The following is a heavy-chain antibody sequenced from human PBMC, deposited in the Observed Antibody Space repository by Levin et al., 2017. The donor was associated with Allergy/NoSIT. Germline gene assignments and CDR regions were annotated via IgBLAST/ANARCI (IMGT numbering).Heavy chain of an antibody. CDR3: AREGYYGSGRGYYMDV. CDR2: ISYDGSNK. D-gene: IGHD3-10*01. V-gene: IGHV3-30-3*01. J-gene: IGHJ6*03. CDR1: GFPFSSYA. Sequence: LSLTCAASGFPFSSYAMHWVRQAPGKGLEWVAVISYDGSNKYYADSVKGRFTISRDNSKNTLYLQMNSLRAEDTAVYYCAREGYYGSGRGYYMDVWGKGTTVTVSS.